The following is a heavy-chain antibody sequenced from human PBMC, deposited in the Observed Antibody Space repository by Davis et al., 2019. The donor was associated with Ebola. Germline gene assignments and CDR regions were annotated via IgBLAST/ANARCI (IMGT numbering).Heavy chain of an antibody. CDR3: AHGRGYCTNGVCYNGWFDP. Sequence: SGPTLVKPTPTLTLTCTFSGFSLSTSGVGVGWIRQPPGKALEWLALIYWDDDKRYSPSLKSRLTITKDTSKNQVVLTMTNMDPVDTATYYCAHGRGYCTNGVCYNGWFDPWGQGTLVTVSS. CDR2: IYWDDDK. D-gene: IGHD2-8*01. J-gene: IGHJ5*02. V-gene: IGHV2-5*02. CDR1: GFSLSTSGVG.